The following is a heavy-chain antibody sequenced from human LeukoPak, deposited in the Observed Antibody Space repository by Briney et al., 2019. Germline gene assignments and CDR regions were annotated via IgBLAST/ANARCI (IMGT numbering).Heavy chain of an antibody. CDR3: ARVGESTVVTAGWFDP. J-gene: IGHJ5*02. CDR2: INPSGGST. V-gene: IGHV1-46*01. D-gene: IGHD4-23*01. CDR1: SYTFTSYG. Sequence: ASVKVSCKASSYTFTSYGISWVRQAPGQGLEWMGIINPSGGSTSYAQKFQGRVTMTRDVSTSTVYMELSSLRSEDTAVYYCARVGESTVVTAGWFDPWGQGTLVTVSS.